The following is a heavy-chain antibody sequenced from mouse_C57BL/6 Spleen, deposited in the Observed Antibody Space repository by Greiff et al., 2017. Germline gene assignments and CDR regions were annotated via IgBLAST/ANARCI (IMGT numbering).Heavy chain of an antibody. V-gene: IGHV5-6*01. D-gene: IGHD4-1*01. J-gene: IGHJ2*01. Sequence: EVQLVESGGDLVKPGGSLKLSCAASGFTFSSYGMSWVRQTPDKRLEWVATISSGGSYTYYPDSVKGRFTISRDNAKNTLYLQMSSLKSEDTAMYYCASQGVGPGYCDYWGQGTTLAVSS. CDR1: GFTFSSYG. CDR2: ISSGGSYT. CDR3: ASQGVGPGYCDY.